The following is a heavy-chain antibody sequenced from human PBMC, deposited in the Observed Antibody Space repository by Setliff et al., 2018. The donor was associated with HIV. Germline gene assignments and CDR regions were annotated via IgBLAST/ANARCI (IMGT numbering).Heavy chain of an antibody. J-gene: IGHJ3*02. Sequence: ASVKVSCKASGYTFTNYYIHWVQQAPGQGLEWMGLINPSGGKTSYAKKFQGRLTMTRDTSRSTVYMELSSLRSEDTAMYYCARCYYDSSGPTDAFDIWGQGTVVTVSS. CDR1: GYTFTNYY. CDR3: ARCYYDSSGPTDAFDI. CDR2: INPSGGKT. D-gene: IGHD3-22*01. V-gene: IGHV1-46*01.